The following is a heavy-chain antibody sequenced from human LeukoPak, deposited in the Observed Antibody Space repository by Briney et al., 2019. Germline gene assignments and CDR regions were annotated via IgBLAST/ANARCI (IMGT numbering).Heavy chain of an antibody. D-gene: IGHD3-10*01. CDR2: INTNTGNP. V-gene: IGHV7-4-1*02. Sequence: ASVKVSCKASGYTFTSYAMNWVRQAPGQGLEWMGWINTNTGNPTYAQGFTGRFVFSLDTSVSTAYLQISSLKAEDTAVYYCARVAKTMVRGVITYYYYYYMDVWGKGTTVTISS. CDR1: GYTFTSYA. J-gene: IGHJ6*03. CDR3: ARVAKTMVRGVITYYYYYYMDV.